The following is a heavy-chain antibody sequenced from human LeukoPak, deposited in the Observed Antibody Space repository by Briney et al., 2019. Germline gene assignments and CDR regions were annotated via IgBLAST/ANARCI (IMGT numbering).Heavy chain of an antibody. CDR1: GLTFSSYS. CDR2: ISSSSSYI. D-gene: IGHD6-13*01. CDR3: ARSYSSSWDYFDY. J-gene: IGHJ4*02. Sequence: GGSLRLSCAASGLTFSSYSMNLVRQAPGKGLEWVSSISSSSSYIYYADSVKGRFTISRDNAKNSLYLQMNSLRAEDTAVYYCARSYSSSWDYFDYWGQGTLVTVSS. V-gene: IGHV3-21*01.